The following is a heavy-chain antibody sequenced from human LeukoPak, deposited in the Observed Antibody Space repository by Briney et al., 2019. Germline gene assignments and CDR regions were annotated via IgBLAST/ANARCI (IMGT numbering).Heavy chain of an antibody. CDR2: INHSGST. CDR3: ARRLGELSSRSSKKKPHFDY. V-gene: IGHV4-34*01. J-gene: IGHJ4*02. CDR1: GGSFSGYY. D-gene: IGHD3-16*02. Sequence: SETLSLTCAVYGGSFSGYYWSWIRQPPGKGLEWIGEINHSGSTNYNPSLKSRVTISVDTSKNQFSLKLSSVTAADTAVYYCARRLGELSSRSSKKKPHFDYWGQGTLVTVSS.